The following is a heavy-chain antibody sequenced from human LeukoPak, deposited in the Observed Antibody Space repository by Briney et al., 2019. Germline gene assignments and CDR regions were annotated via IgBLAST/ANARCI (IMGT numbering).Heavy chain of an antibody. Sequence: SETLSLTCAVYGGSFSGYYWSWIRQPPGKGLEWIGEIKHSGSTNYNPSPKSRVTISVDTSKNQFSLKLSSVTAADTAVYYCARGWTYYDSSGRNGGYYFDYWGQGTLVTVSS. CDR1: GGSFSGYY. CDR3: ARGWTYYDSSGRNGGYYFDY. J-gene: IGHJ4*02. CDR2: IKHSGST. D-gene: IGHD3-22*01. V-gene: IGHV4-34*01.